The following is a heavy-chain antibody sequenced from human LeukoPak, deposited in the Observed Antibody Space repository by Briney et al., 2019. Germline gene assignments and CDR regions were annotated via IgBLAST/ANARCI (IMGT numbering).Heavy chain of an antibody. D-gene: IGHD3-22*01. CDR3: ARERNYYDTGGYLYY. CDR1: GFIFSNYA. J-gene: IGHJ4*02. V-gene: IGHV3-30-3*01. CDR2: ISYDGSNK. Sequence: GRSLRLSCVASGFIFSNYAMHWVRQAPGKGLEWVAVISYDGSNKYYADSVKGRFTISRDNSKNTLYLQMNSLRAEDTAVYYCARERNYYDTGGYLYYWGQGTLVTVSS.